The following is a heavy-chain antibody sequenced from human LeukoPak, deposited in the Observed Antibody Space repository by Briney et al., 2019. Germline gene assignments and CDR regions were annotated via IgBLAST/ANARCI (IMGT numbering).Heavy chain of an antibody. CDR1: GFTFSESW. D-gene: IGHD1-1*01. Sequence: GGSLRLSCAAAGFTFSESWMTWVRQVPGQGLEWVAHINHEGGGIQYVDSVKGRFTISRDNAKGSVYLQMNSLRAEDTAIYHCATYINWVAGDVWGQGTTVIVSS. V-gene: IGHV3-7*01. J-gene: IGHJ6*02. CDR2: INHEGGGI. CDR3: ATYINWVAGDV.